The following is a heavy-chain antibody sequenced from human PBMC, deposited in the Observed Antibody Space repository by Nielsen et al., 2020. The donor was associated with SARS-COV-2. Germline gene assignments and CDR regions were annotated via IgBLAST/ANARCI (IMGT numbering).Heavy chain of an antibody. J-gene: IGHJ2*01. CDR1: GFTFNSYD. CDR3: ARGTPYGDFPYWYFDL. V-gene: IGHV3-13*01. Sequence: GESLKISCEASGFTFNSYDMHWVRRATGKGLEWVSSIYAADDTYYPGSVKGRFTISRENAKNSLYLQMNSLRAGDTAVYYCARGTPYGDFPYWYFDLWGRGTLVTVSS. CDR2: IYAADDT. D-gene: IGHD4-17*01.